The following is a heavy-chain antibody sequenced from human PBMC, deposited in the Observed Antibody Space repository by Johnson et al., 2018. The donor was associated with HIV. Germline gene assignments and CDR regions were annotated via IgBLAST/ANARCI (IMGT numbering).Heavy chain of an antibody. V-gene: IGHV3-23*04. Sequence: VQLVESGGGLVEPLGSLRLSCAASGFTFSSYAMSWVRQAPGKGLEWVSVISGSGDSTYYADSVKGRFTISRDNSKNTLYLQMNSLRVEDTALYYCARDRGYGDAFDIWGQGTMVTVSS. CDR1: GFTFSSYA. CDR3: ARDRGYGDAFDI. CDR2: ISGSGDST. D-gene: IGHD5-18*01. J-gene: IGHJ3*02.